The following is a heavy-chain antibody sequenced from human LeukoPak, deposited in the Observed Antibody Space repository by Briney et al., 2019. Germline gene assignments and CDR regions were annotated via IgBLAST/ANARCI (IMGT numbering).Heavy chain of an antibody. D-gene: IGHD7-27*01. CDR1: GGSIISGDYY. J-gene: IGHJ3*02. CDR3: ARAYVTGDLLVHNPNDAFDI. CDR2: IYYSGST. Sequence: PSETLSLTCTVSGGSIISGDYYWSWIRQPPGKGLEWIGYIYYSGSTYYNPSLKSRVTISVDTSKNQFSLKLSSVTAADTAVYYCARAYVTGDLLVHNPNDAFDIWGQGTMVTVSS. V-gene: IGHV4-31*03.